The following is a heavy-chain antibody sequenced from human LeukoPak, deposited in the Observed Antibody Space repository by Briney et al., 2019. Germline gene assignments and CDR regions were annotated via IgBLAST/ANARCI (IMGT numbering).Heavy chain of an antibody. D-gene: IGHD6-13*01. V-gene: IGHV4-4*02. J-gene: IGHJ3*02. CDR3: ARVWPAAGTHDALDI. CDR2: IYHSGST. Sequence: SETLSLTCAVSGGSISSSNWWSWVRQPPGKGLEWIGEIYHSGSTYYNPSLKSRVTISVDRSKKQFSLKLSSVTAADTAVYYCARVWPAAGTHDALDIWGQGTMVTVSS. CDR1: GGSISSSNW.